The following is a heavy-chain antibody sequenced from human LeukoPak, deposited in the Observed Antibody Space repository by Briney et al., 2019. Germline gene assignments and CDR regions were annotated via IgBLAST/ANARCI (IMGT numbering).Heavy chain of an antibody. CDR3: VKNIDYDYYYYGMDV. CDR2: ISSNGGST. V-gene: IGHV3-64D*06. J-gene: IGHJ6*04. Sequence: PGESLRLSCSASGFTFSSYAMHWVRQAPGKGLEYVSAISSNGGSTYYADSVKGRFTISRDNSKNTLYLQMSSLRAEDTAVYYCVKNIDYDYYYYGMDVWGKGTTVTVSS. D-gene: IGHD4-17*01. CDR1: GFTFSSYA.